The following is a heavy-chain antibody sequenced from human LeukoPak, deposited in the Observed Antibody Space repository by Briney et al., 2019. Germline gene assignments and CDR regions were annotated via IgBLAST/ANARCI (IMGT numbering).Heavy chain of an antibody. CDR1: GGTFNNHA. CDR3: ASGPFLTFDHTPEGYYHYFMDV. CDR2: IVPMFGTT. D-gene: IGHD1-14*01. Sequence: GASVKVSCKASGGTFNNHAFTWVRQAPGQGLEWMGGIVPMFGTTNYAQKFQGRLTITADASTSTAYMELSRLRSEDTAVYYCASGPFLTFDHTPEGYYHYFMDVWGTGTTV. J-gene: IGHJ6*03. V-gene: IGHV1-69*13.